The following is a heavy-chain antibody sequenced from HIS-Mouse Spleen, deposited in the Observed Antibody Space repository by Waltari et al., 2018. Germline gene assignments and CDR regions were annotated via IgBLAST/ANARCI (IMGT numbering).Heavy chain of an antibody. Sequence: EVQLVESGGGLVQPGGSLRLSCAASGFTFSSYWMSWVRQAPGKGGEWVANIKKDGSEKYYVDSVKGRFTISRDNAKNSLYLQMNSLRAEDTAVYYCARGYGDYSRNAFDIWGQGTMVTVSS. CDR1: GFTFSSYW. CDR3: ARGYGDYSRNAFDI. CDR2: IKKDGSEK. D-gene: IGHD4-17*01. V-gene: IGHV3-7*01. J-gene: IGHJ3*02.